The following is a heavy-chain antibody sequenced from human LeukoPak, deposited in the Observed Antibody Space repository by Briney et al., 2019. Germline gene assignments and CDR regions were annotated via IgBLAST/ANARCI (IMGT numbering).Heavy chain of an antibody. D-gene: IGHD3-22*01. J-gene: IGHJ4*02. CDR3: ARGREDDSSGPSHYFDY. Sequence: ASVKVSCKASGYTFTSYAMNWVRQAPGQGLEWMGWINTNTGNPTYAQGLTGRFVFSLDTSVSTAYLQISSLKAEDTAVYYCARGREDDSSGPSHYFDYWGQGTLVTVSS. V-gene: IGHV7-4-1*02. CDR1: GYTFTSYA. CDR2: INTNTGNP.